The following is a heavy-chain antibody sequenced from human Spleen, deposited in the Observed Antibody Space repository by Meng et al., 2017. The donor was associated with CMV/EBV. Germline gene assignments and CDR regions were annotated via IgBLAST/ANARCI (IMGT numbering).Heavy chain of an antibody. CDR1: GGSFSGHY. Sequence: TLSLTCAVYGGSFSGHYWSWIRQPPGKGLEWIGEINHSGSTNYNPSLKSRVTISVHTSKNQFSLKLSSVTAADTAVYYCAYGEFDDYWGQGTLVTVSS. CDR3: AYGEFDDY. D-gene: IGHD3-10*01. J-gene: IGHJ4*02. V-gene: IGHV4-34*01. CDR2: INHSGST.